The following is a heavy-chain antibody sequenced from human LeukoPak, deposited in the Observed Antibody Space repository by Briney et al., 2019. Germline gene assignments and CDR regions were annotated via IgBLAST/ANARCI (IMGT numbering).Heavy chain of an antibody. D-gene: IGHD3-9*01. J-gene: IGHJ4*02. V-gene: IGHV4-30-4*01. Sequence: PSETLSLTCTVSGGSISSGDYYWSWIRQPPGKGLEWIGYIYYIGNTFYNPSLKSRVTISVDTSKNQFSLKLSSVTAADTAVYYCAREENYDILTGYPLFDYWGQGTLVTVSS. CDR3: AREENYDILTGYPLFDY. CDR1: GGSISSGDYY. CDR2: IYYIGNT.